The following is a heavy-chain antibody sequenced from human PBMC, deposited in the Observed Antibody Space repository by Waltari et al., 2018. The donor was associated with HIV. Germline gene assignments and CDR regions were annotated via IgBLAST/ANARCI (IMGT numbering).Heavy chain of an antibody. CDR2: MSDDTRYP. CDR1: GLRFRSYS. J-gene: IGHJ4*02. CDR3: VRDYKWAFDY. Sequence: EVKLVESGGGLIQPGGSLRLSCAASGLRFRSYSMNWVRQAPGEGLEWLAYMSDDTRYPYYADSVKGRFTISRDNAEDSVYLQMTNLRVEDTAVYYCVRDYKWAFDYWGQGTRVTVSS. V-gene: IGHV3-48*01. D-gene: IGHD1-20*01.